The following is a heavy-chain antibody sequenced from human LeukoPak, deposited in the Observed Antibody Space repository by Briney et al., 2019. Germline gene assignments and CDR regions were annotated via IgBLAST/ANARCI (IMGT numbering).Heavy chain of an antibody. J-gene: IGHJ4*02. V-gene: IGHV4-59*08. Sequence: PSETLSLTCTVSGGSISSYFWSWIRQPPGKGLEWIGYIYDSGGTNYNPSFKSRVTISVDTPKNQFSLKLSSVTAADTAVYYCASGYSSGWYGVWGQGTLVTVSS. CDR2: IYDSGGT. D-gene: IGHD6-19*01. CDR3: ASGYSSGWYGV. CDR1: GGSISSYF.